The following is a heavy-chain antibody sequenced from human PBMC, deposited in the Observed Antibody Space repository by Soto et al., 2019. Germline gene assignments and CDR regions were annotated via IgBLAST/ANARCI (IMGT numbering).Heavy chain of an antibody. CDR1: GYTFTSYG. CDR2: ISAYIGKA. Sequence: EASVKLSCKASGYTFTSYGISWVRQAPGQGLEWMGRISAYIGKANYAQKFQGRVTITTDTSTSTAYMELSSLRSEDTAVYYCAVGATTSLDYFDYWGQGTLVTVSS. D-gene: IGHD1-26*01. CDR3: AVGATTSLDYFDY. J-gene: IGHJ4*02. V-gene: IGHV1-18*01.